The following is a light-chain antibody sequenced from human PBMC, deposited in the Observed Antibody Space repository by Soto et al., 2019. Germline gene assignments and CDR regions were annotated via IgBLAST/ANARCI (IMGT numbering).Light chain of an antibody. CDR2: DVS. J-gene: IGLJ1*01. V-gene: IGLV2-14*01. Sequence: QSVLTQPASVSGSPAQSITISCTGTSSDVGYYNYVSWYQQHPGKAPKLMIYDVSNRPSGVSYRFSGSKSGSTASLTISGLQAEDEADYYCSSYTTSSTLYVFGTGTKVTV. CDR1: SSDVGYYNY. CDR3: SSYTTSSTLYV.